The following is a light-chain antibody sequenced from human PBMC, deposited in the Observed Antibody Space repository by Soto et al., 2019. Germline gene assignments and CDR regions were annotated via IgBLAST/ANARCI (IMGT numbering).Light chain of an antibody. Sequence: QSVLTQPASVSGSPGQSITISCTGTSSDVGGYNYVSWYQQHPGKAPKLMIYEVNNRPSGISNRFSGSKSGNTASLTISALQAEDEADYYCNSYTSSTTYVFGPGTKVTVL. CDR1: SSDVGGYNY. V-gene: IGLV2-14*01. CDR2: EVN. CDR3: NSYTSSTTYV. J-gene: IGLJ1*01.